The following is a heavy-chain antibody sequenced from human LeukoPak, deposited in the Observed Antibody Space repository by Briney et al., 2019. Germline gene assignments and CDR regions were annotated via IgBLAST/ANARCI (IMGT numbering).Heavy chain of an antibody. Sequence: GGSLRLSCAASGFTFSYYSMNWVRQAPGKGLQWVSSITSRGESTWYVDSVKGRFTITRDNSENTLYLQMHSLRAEDTAVYYCARDRPNYYGSDGHYYRRDGDYWGRGTLVSVSS. CDR3: ARDRPNYYGSDGHYYRRDGDY. D-gene: IGHD3-22*01. CDR2: ITSRGEST. J-gene: IGHJ4*02. V-gene: IGHV3-23*01. CDR1: GFTFSYYS.